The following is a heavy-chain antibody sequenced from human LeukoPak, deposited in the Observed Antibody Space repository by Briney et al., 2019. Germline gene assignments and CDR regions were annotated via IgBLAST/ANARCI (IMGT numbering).Heavy chain of an antibody. D-gene: IGHD3-22*01. CDR1: GFTFSNYE. CDR3: AKGARSSSGYTTD. CDR2: ISSSGSTI. V-gene: IGHV3-48*03. J-gene: IGHJ4*02. Sequence: GGSLRLSCAASGFTFSNYEMNWVRQAPGKGLEWVSYISSSGSTIYYGDSVKGRFTISRDNAKNSLFLQMNSLKTEDTAFYYCAKGARSSSGYTTDWGQGILVTVSS.